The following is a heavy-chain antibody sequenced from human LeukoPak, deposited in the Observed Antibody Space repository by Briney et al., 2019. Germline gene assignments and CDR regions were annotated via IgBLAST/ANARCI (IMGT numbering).Heavy chain of an antibody. CDR2: INPNSSAT. V-gene: IGHV1-2*02. CDR1: GYTFTDYY. D-gene: IGHD2-21*02. Sequence: ASVKVSCKASGYTFTDYYMHWVRQAPAQGLEWMGWINPNSSATNFSHKFQGRVPVVRATAIRTAHMELSSLISDDTAVHYCARANYYFYWGRGTVDSVS. J-gene: IGHJ4*02. CDR3: ARANYYFY.